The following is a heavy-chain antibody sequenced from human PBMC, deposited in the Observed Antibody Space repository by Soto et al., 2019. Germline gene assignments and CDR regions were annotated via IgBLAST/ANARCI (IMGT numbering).Heavy chain of an antibody. CDR1: GGSISSGGYY. CDR3: ARGPSGWYYYYYYGMDV. V-gene: IGHV4-31*03. J-gene: IGHJ6*02. CDR2: IYYSGST. Sequence: QVQLQESGPGLVKPSQTLSLTCTVSGGSISSGGYYWSWIRQHPGKGLEWIGYIYYSGSTYYNPSLKSRVTISVDTSKNQFSLKLSSVTAADTAVYYCARGPSGWYYYYYYGMDVWGQGTTVTVSS. D-gene: IGHD6-19*01.